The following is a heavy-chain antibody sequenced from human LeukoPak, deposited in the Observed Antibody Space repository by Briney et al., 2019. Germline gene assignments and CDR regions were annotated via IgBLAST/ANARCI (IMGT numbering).Heavy chain of an antibody. D-gene: IGHD3-10*01. J-gene: IGHJ6*02. CDR1: GFSFSSYL. V-gene: IGHV3-7*01. CDR3: SRRLCASGSYWSAPCNGMDV. Sequence: GGSLRLSCAASGFSFSSYLMSWVRQAPGKGLEWVANIKQDGSEKYYVDSVKGRFTISRDNAKNSLYLQMNSLRAEDTAVYYCSRRLCASGSYWSAPCNGMDVWGQGNTVTVSS. CDR2: IKQDGSEK.